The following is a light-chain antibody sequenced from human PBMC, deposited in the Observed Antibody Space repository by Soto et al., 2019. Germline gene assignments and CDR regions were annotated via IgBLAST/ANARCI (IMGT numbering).Light chain of an antibody. Sequence: QSALTQPASVSGSPGQSITISCTGTSSDVAFYNHVSWYQQHPGKAPKLLIYEVNTRPSGVSHRFSGSKSGNTASLTISGLHAEDEADYYCSSFASTHTYVFGTGTKVTVL. CDR1: SSDVAFYNH. V-gene: IGLV2-14*01. CDR2: EVN. J-gene: IGLJ1*01. CDR3: SSFASTHTYV.